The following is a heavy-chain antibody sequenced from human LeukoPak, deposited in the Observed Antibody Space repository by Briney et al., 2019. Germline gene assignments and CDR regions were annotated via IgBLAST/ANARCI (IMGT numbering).Heavy chain of an antibody. D-gene: IGHD4-17*01. J-gene: IGHJ4*02. CDR2: ISSSSSYI. CDR1: GFTFSSYS. CDR3: ARDRSHDYGDYLNDY. V-gene: IGHV3-21*01. Sequence: GGSLRLSCAASGFTFSSYSMNWVRQAPGKGLEWVSSISSSSSYIYYADSVKGRFTISRDNAKNSLYLQMNSLRAEDTAVYYCARDRSHDYGDYLNDYWGQGTLVTVSS.